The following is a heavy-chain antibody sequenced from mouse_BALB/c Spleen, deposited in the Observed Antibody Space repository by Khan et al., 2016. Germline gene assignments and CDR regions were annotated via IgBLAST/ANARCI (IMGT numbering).Heavy chain of an antibody. CDR2: INTETGEP. CDR3: ARRGYGYDYAMDY. D-gene: IGHD2-2*01. Sequence: QIQLAQSGPELKKPGETVKISCKASGYTFTDYSMHWVKRVPGKGLKWMGWINTETGEPTYADDFKGRFAFSLETSASTAYLQINNLKNEDTATYFCARRGYGYDYAMDYWGQGTSVTVSS. CDR1: GYTFTDYS. V-gene: IGHV9-2-1*01. J-gene: IGHJ4*01.